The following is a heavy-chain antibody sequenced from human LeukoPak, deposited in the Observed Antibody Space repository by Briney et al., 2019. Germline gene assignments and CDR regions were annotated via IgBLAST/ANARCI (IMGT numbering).Heavy chain of an antibody. Sequence: GESLKISCMASGYSFTTYWIGWVRQMPGKGLEWVGIIYPDDSHTTYNPSFQGQVSISVDKSINTAFLQWSSLKASDTAMYYCARRAYSKDYYYYYGMDVWGQGTTVTVSS. CDR2: IYPDDSHT. V-gene: IGHV5-51*01. J-gene: IGHJ6*02. D-gene: IGHD2-15*01. CDR3: ARRAYSKDYYYYYGMDV. CDR1: GYSFTTYW.